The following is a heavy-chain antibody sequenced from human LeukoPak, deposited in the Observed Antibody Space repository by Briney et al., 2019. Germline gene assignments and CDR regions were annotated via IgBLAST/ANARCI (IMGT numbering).Heavy chain of an antibody. Sequence: PSGTLSLTCTVSGGSITSIDWWSWVRQPPGKGLEWVANIKQDGSEIYYVASVKGRFTISRDNVKNTLYLQMNSLRAEDTAVYYCLCLSQPPWGQGTLVTVSS. J-gene: IGHJ5*02. CDR3: LCLSQPP. D-gene: IGHD1-14*01. V-gene: IGHV3-7*03. CDR2: IKQDGSEI. CDR1: GGSITSIDW.